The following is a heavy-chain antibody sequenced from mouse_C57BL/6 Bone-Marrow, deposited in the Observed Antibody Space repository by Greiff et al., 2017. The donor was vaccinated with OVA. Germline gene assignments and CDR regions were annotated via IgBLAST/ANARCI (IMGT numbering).Heavy chain of an antibody. CDR1: GYTFTSYW. D-gene: IGHD2-4*01. Sequence: QVQLQQPGAELVKPGASVKLSCKASGYTFTSYWMQWVKQRPGQGLEWIGELDPSDGYTNYNQKFKGKATLTLDTSSSTAYMHLSSLTSEDSAVYYCARNYDYDRYAMDYWGQGTSVTVSS. CDR3: ARNYDYDRYAMDY. CDR2: LDPSDGYT. J-gene: IGHJ4*01. V-gene: IGHV1-50*01.